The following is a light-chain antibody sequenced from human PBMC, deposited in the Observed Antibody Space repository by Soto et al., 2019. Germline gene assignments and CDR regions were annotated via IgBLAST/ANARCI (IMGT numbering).Light chain of an antibody. CDR1: QPITTW. CDR2: DAF. J-gene: IGKJ1*01. V-gene: IGKV1-5*01. Sequence: DTQMTQPPSTLSASIGVGVTITCRASQPITTWLAWYQQKPGRAPRLLIYDAFALQSGVPSRFSGSGSGTEFTLTISSLQPDDFATYYCQQYNSLLTTFGQGTKVDSK. CDR3: QQYNSLLTT.